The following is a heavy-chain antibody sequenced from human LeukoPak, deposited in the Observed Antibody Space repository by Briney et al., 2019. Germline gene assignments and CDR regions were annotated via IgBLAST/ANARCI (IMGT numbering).Heavy chain of an antibody. V-gene: IGHV3-74*01. CDR1: GFTFSSYW. J-gene: IGHJ4*02. CDR3: AREITGGFDY. Sequence: GGSLRLSCAASGFTFSSYWMHWVRQAPGKGLVWVSRINSDGRSTNYADSVKGRFTISRDNDKNTLYLKMNSLRAEDTAVYYCAREITGGFDYWGQGTLVTVSS. D-gene: IGHD7-27*01. CDR2: INSDGRST.